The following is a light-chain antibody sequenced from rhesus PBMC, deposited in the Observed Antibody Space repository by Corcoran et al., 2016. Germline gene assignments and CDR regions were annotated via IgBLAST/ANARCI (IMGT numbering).Light chain of an antibody. J-gene: IGKJ1*01. CDR1: QGISSW. V-gene: IGKV1-21*01. CDR3: QQYNSAPWT. CDR2: KAS. Sequence: DIQMTQSPSSLSASVGDRVTITCRASQGISSWLAWYQQKPGKAPKLLIYKASRLQSGVPSRFSGSGSVTDFTLTISSLQPEYFATYYCQQYNSAPWTFGQGTKVEIK.